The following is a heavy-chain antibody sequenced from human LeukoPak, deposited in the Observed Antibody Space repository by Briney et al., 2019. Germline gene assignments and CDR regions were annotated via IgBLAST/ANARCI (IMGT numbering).Heavy chain of an antibody. CDR2: IDHSGST. D-gene: IGHD3-22*01. CDR1: GYSINSGYY. V-gene: IGHV4-38-2*02. Sequence: TASETLSLTCTVSGYSINSGYYWGWIRQPPGKGLEWIGSIDHSGSTYYNPSLKSRVTISVDTSKSQFSLKLSSVTAADAAVYYCARVVMYYYDSSGYNTGSPWGQGTLVTVSS. J-gene: IGHJ5*02. CDR3: ARVVMYYYDSSGYNTGSP.